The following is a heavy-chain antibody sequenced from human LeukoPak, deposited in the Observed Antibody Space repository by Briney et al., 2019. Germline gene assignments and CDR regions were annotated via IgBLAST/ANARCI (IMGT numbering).Heavy chain of an antibody. CDR2: ISAYNGNT. CDR3: ARVDCGYGTVYFDY. Sequence: ASVKVSCKASGYTFTSYGISWVRQAPGQGLEWMGWISAYNGNTNYAQKLQGRVTMTTDTSTSTAYMELRSLRSDDTAVYYCARVDCGYGTVYFDYWGQGTLVTVSS. V-gene: IGHV1-18*01. CDR1: GYTFTSYG. J-gene: IGHJ4*02. D-gene: IGHD5-12*01.